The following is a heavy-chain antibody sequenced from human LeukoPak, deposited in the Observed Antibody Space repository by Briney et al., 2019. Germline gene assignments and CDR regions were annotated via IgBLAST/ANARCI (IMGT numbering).Heavy chain of an antibody. J-gene: IGHJ4*02. CDR1: GFTFSSYA. Sequence: GGSLRLSCAASGFTFSSYAMSWVRQAPGKGLEWVGRIKSKTDGGTTDYAAPVKGRFTISRDDSKNTLYLQMNSLKTEDTAVYYCTTEDTYYDTLTGYLRRDYWGQGTLVTVSS. V-gene: IGHV3-15*01. CDR2: IKSKTDGGTT. D-gene: IGHD3-9*01. CDR3: TTEDTYYDTLTGYLRRDY.